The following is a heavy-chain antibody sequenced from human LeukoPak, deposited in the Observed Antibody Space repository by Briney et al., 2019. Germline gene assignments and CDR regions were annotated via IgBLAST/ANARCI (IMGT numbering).Heavy chain of an antibody. Sequence: SQTLSLTCTVSGGSISSGEYYWRWIRQPPGKGLEWIGYVYYSGSTYYNPSLKSRVTISVDTSKNQFSLKLSSVTAADTAVYYCARGHGDYDLWGQGTLVTVSS. D-gene: IGHD4-17*01. V-gene: IGHV4-30-4*01. J-gene: IGHJ4*02. CDR2: VYYSGST. CDR1: GGSISSGEYY. CDR3: ARGHGDYDL.